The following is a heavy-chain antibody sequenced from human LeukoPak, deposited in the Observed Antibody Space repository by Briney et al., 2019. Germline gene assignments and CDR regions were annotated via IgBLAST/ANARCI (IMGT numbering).Heavy chain of an antibody. J-gene: IGHJ5*02. V-gene: IGHV1-18*04. CDR1: GYTFTSYG. CDR3: ARAVVPAASSWFDP. Sequence: ASVKVSCKASGYTFTSYGISWVRQAPGQGPEWMGWISAYNGNTNYAQKLQGRVTMTTDTSTSTAYMELRSLRSDDTAVYYCARAVVPAASSWFDPWGQGTLVTVSS. CDR2: ISAYNGNT. D-gene: IGHD2-2*01.